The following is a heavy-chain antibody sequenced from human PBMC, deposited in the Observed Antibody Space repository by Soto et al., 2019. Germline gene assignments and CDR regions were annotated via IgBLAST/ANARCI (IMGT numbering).Heavy chain of an antibody. Sequence: TSETLSLTCTVSGGSISSYYWSWIRQPPGKGLEWIGYIYYSGSTNYNPSLKSRVTISVDTSKNQFSLKLSSVTAADTAVYYCARKLCYDFWSGPCCGYYYMDVWGKRHTVTVSS. J-gene: IGHJ6*03. CDR2: IYYSGST. CDR1: GGSISSYY. V-gene: IGHV4-59*01. CDR3: ARKLCYDFWSGPCCGYYYMDV. D-gene: IGHD3-3*01.